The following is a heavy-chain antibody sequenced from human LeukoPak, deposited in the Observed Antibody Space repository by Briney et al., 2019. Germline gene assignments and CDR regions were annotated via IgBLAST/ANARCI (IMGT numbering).Heavy chain of an antibody. V-gene: IGHV1-2*02. Sequence: ASVKVSCKASGYTFTGYYMHWVRQAPGQGVEWMGWINPNSGGTNYAQKFQGRVTMTRDTSISTAYMELSMLRTDDTAVYYCARDGGLLWFGNIDYWGQGTLVTVSS. J-gene: IGHJ4*02. CDR1: GYTFTGYY. CDR2: INPNSGGT. CDR3: ARDGGLLWFGNIDY. D-gene: IGHD3-10*01.